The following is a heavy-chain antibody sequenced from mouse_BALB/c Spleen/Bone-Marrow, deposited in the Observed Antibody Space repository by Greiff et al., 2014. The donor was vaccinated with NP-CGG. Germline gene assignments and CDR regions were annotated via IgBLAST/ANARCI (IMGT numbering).Heavy chain of an antibody. CDR3: ARKGAMITHYYAMDY. J-gene: IGHJ4*01. CDR1: GFTFSSFG. CDR2: ISNGSSTI. D-gene: IGHD2-4*01. V-gene: IGHV5-17*02. Sequence: EVKLMESGGGVVQPGGSRKLSCAASGFTFSSFGMHWVRQAPEKGLEWVAYISNGSSTIYYADTVKGRFTISRDNPKNTLFLQMTSLRSEDTAMYYCARKGAMITHYYAMDYWGQGTSVTVSS.